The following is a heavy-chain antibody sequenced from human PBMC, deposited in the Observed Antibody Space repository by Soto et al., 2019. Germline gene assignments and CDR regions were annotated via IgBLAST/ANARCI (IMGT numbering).Heavy chain of an antibody. J-gene: IGHJ4*02. CDR2: IHYSGRT. V-gene: IGHV4-59*12. D-gene: IGHD1-26*01. CDR3: VRVGVGIGNHFDS. Sequence: QVQLQESGPGLVKPSETLSLTCSVSIGPIRGFYWPWFRQPPGRLLEWIGYIHYSGRTDYNPSLTSRATMSVDTSKNQFSLNLKSITAADTAVYYCVRVGVGIGNHFDSWGRGTLVTVSS. CDR1: IGPIRGFY.